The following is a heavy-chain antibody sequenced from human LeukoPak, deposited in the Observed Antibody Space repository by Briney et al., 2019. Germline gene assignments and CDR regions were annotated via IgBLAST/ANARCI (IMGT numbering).Heavy chain of an antibody. Sequence: SETLSLTCTVSGGSISSYYWSWIRQPPGKGLEWIGYIYHSGSTNYNPSLKSRVTISVDTSKNQFSLKLSSVTAADTAVYYCARDPIYDSSGTRHYYYGMDVWGQGTTVTVSS. D-gene: IGHD3-22*01. CDR1: GGSISSYY. J-gene: IGHJ6*02. CDR3: ARDPIYDSSGTRHYYYGMDV. CDR2: IYHSGST. V-gene: IGHV4-59*01.